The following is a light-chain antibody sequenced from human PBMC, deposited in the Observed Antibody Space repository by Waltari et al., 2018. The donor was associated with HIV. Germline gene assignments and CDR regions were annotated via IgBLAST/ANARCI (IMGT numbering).Light chain of an antibody. V-gene: IGKV3-15*01. CDR2: GAS. Sequence: EIVLTQSPATLSGSPGERATLTGRASQSVTSNLAWYKQSPGQDPRLLISGASTSATDIPARFSGSGSGTEFTLTISSLQSEDFAVSYCQQYYNWPPTWTFGQGTRVEIK. J-gene: IGKJ1*01. CDR1: QSVTSN. CDR3: QQYYNWPPTWT.